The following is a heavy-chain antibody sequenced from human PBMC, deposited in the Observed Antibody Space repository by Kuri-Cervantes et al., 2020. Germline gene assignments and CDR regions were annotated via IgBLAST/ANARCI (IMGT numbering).Heavy chain of an antibody. V-gene: IGHV3-30*03. J-gene: IGHJ4*02. CDR1: GFTFSSYG. CDR2: ISYDGSNK. CDR3: ARDTYYDILTGHFQGLDFDY. D-gene: IGHD3-9*01. Sequence: GGSLRLSCAASGFTFSSYGMHWVRQAPGKGLEWVAVISYDGSNKYYADSVKGRFTISRDNSKNTLYLQMNSLRAEDTAVYYCARDTYYDILTGHFQGLDFDYWGQGTLVTVSS.